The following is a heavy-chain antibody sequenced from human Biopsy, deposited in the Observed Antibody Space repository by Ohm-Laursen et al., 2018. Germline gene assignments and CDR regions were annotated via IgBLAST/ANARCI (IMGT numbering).Heavy chain of an antibody. J-gene: IGHJ3*01. D-gene: IGHD4/OR15-4a*01. Sequence: SVKVSCKASGYTFTGHSCHWVRQAPGQRLEWVGRIDPNSDDTKYAQKFQGRIAMTTDTSITTAYLEVSSLTSGDAAVYFCARASAYGVFDVWGQGTIVTVSS. CDR3: ARASAYGVFDV. CDR2: IDPNSDDT. CDR1: GYTFTGHS. V-gene: IGHV1-2*06.